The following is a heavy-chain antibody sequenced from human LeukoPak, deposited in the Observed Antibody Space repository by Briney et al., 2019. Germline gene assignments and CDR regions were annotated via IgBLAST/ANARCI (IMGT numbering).Heavy chain of an antibody. CDR1: GGSISSSSYY. V-gene: IGHV4-39*07. Sequence: KPSETLSLTCTVSGGSISSSSYYWGWIRQPPGKGLEWIGSISYSGSTYYNPSLKSRVTISVDKSKNQFSLKLSSVTAADTAVYYCARIDSSGWYSDYFDYWGQGTLVTVSS. J-gene: IGHJ4*02. D-gene: IGHD6-19*01. CDR2: ISYSGST. CDR3: ARIDSSGWYSDYFDY.